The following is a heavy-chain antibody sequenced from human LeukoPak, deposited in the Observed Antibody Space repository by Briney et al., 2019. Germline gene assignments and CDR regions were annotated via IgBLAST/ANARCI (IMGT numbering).Heavy chain of an antibody. V-gene: IGHV3-30-3*01. D-gene: IGHD6-6*01. Sequence: PGGSLRLSCAASGFTFSSYAMHWVRQAPGKGLEWVAVIPYDGSNKYYADSVKGRFTISRDNSKNTLYLQLNSRRAEDTAVYYCARDGEQLVIDYWGQGTLVTVSS. CDR1: GFTFSSYA. CDR3: ARDGEQLVIDY. J-gene: IGHJ4*02. CDR2: IPYDGSNK.